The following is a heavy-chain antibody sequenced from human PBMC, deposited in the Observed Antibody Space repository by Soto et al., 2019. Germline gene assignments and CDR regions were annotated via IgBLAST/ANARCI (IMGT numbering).Heavy chain of an antibody. Sequence: QVQLVQSGAEVKRPGSSVKVSCEASGGTLNNYAITWVRQAPGPGLEWMGGIIPMFGTKYAQKLQDRVTIAADESTGTAYMELSGLRSEDTAVYFCARPMCYRVTFHFIFGIDVWGQATTVTVSS. CDR1: GGTLNNYA. D-gene: IGHD2-2*02. J-gene: IGHJ6*02. CDR3: ARPMCYRVTFHFIFGIDV. V-gene: IGHV1-69*01. CDR2: IIPMFGT.